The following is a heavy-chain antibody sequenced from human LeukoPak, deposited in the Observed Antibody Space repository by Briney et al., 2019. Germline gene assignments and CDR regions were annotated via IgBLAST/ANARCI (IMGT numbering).Heavy chain of an antibody. V-gene: IGHV3-15*01. CDR1: GFTFTNAW. D-gene: IGHD1-1*01. Sequence: GGSLRLSCAASGFTFTNAWMSRVRQAPGKGLEWVGRIKSNTDGGTADYAAPVKGRVTISRDDSKNTLYLQMNSLKTEDTAVYYCTTDPRNGYYFDYWGQGTLVTVSS. J-gene: IGHJ4*02. CDR2: IKSNTDGGTA. CDR3: TTDPRNGYYFDY.